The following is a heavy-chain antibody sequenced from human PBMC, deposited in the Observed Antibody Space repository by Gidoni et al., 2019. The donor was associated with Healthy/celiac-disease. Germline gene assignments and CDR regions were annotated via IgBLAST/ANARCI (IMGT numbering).Heavy chain of an antibody. CDR3: ARLGGTPYYYYGMDV. J-gene: IGHJ6*02. CDR1: GYSFTRYW. CDR2: IYPGDSDT. V-gene: IGHV5-51*01. Sequence: EVQLVHSGAEVKTPGASMQISCKGSGYSFTRYWIGWVRQMPGKGLEWMGTIYPGDSDTRYSPSFQGQGTISADKAISTAYLQWSSLKASDTAMYYCARLGGTPYYYYGMDVWGQGTTVTVSS. D-gene: IGHD3-10*01.